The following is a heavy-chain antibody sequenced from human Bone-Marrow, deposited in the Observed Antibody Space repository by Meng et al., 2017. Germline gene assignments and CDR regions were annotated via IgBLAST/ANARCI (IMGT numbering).Heavy chain of an antibody. D-gene: IGHD6-19*01. CDR2: IYHSGST. V-gene: IGHV4-4*02. Sequence: VRLQHAGPGLGKPSGTMSLTCAVSGGSISSSNWWSWVRQPQGKGLEWIGEIYHSGSTNYNPSLKSRVTISVDKSKNQFSLRLTSVTAADTAVYYCAASPGWWRIDSWGQGTLVTVSS. J-gene: IGHJ4*02. CDR3: AASPGWWRIDS. CDR1: GGSISSSNW.